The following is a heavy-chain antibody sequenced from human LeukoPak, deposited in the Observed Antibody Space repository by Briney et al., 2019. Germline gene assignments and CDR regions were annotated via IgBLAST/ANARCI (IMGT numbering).Heavy chain of an antibody. CDR2: ISSSGSTI. CDR1: GFTFSDYY. V-gene: IGHV3-11*04. CDR3: AGINDYGDPTGAFDI. J-gene: IGHJ3*02. Sequence: PGGSLRLSCAASGFTFSDYYMSWIRQAPGKGLEWVSYISSSGSTIYYADSVKGRFTISRDNAKNSLFLQMNSLRAEDTAVYYCAGINDYGDPTGAFDIWGQGTMVTVSS. D-gene: IGHD4-17*01.